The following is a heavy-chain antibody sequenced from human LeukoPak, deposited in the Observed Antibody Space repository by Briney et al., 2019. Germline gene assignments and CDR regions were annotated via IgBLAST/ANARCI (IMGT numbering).Heavy chain of an antibody. D-gene: IGHD3-16*01. CDR3: ARDQRSGGTYYFDY. CDR1: GFTFSSYA. CDR2: ISGSGGST. J-gene: IGHJ4*02. Sequence: GGSLRLSCAASGFTFSSYAMSWVRQAPGKGLEWVSAISGSGGSTYYADSVKGRFTISRDNSKNTLYLQMNSLRAEDTAVYYCARDQRSGGTYYFDYWGQGTLVTVSS. V-gene: IGHV3-23*01.